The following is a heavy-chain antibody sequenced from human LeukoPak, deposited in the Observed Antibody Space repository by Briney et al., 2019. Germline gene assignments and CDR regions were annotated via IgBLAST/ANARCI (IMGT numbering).Heavy chain of an antibody. D-gene: IGHD6-13*01. J-gene: IGHJ4*02. CDR1: GDSISSSHW. CDR2: IHHSGNT. V-gene: IGHV4-4*02. CDR3: ARDQSVRSWYFDS. Sequence: SETLSLTCAVSGDSISSSHWWTWVRQPPGKGLEWIGEIHHSGNTDYNPSLKSRVTISLDRSKNEFSLQMRSVTAADTAFYYCARDQSVRSWYFDSWGQGALVTVSS.